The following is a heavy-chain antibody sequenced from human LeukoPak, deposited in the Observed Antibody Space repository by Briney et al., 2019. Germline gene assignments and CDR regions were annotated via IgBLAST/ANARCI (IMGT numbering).Heavy chain of an antibody. CDR1: GGSISSDY. Sequence: PSETLSLTCTVSGGSISSDYWSWIRQPAGKGLEWIGRIHPSGITHQNPSLRGRVSMSIDASKNQFSLNLSSVTAADTAVYYCVRDEYRDVWGKGTTVTVSS. CDR3: VRDEYRDV. D-gene: IGHD2/OR15-2a*01. CDR2: IHPSGIT. V-gene: IGHV4-4*07. J-gene: IGHJ6*04.